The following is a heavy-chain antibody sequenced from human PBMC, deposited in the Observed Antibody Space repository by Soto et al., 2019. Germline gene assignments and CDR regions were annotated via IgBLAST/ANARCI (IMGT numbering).Heavy chain of an antibody. D-gene: IGHD2-21*01. J-gene: IGHJ6*03. CDR2: SIPIQGRA. CDR3: AQSLVFVDHAYMDV. Sequence: QVQLVQSGAEVRKPGSSVKVSCEASGGSFISYIFTWVRQAPGQGLEWMGWSIPIQGRADYALKFQDRVTITADRSTQTVYMELRSLRPEDTALYYGAQSLVFVDHAYMDVWGKGTPVTVSS. V-gene: IGHV1-69*02. CDR1: GGSFISYI.